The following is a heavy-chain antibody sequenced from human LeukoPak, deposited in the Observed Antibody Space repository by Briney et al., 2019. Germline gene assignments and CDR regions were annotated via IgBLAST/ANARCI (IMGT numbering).Heavy chain of an antibody. V-gene: IGHV1-24*01. CDR3: ATDTARPYYYDSSGPSSYWYFDL. D-gene: IGHD3-22*01. CDR2: FDPEDGET. Sequence: ASVKVSCKVSGYTLTELSMHWVRQAPGKGLEWMGGFDPEDGETIYAQKFQGRVTMTEDTSTDTAYMELSSLRSEDTAVYYCATDTARPYYYDSSGPSSYWYFDLWGRGTQVTVSS. CDR1: GYTLTELS. J-gene: IGHJ2*01.